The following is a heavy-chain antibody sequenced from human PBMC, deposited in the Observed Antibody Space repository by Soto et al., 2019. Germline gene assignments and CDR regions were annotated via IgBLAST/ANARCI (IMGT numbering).Heavy chain of an antibody. Sequence: ASVKVSCKASGYTFTSYAMHWVRQAPGQRLEWMGWINAGNGNTKYSQKFQGRVTITRDTSASTAYMELSSLRSEDTAVYYCARDGVGAMVRGVPHAFDIWGQGTMVTVSS. CDR1: GYTFTSYA. CDR2: INAGNGNT. J-gene: IGHJ3*02. V-gene: IGHV1-3*01. D-gene: IGHD3-10*01. CDR3: ARDGVGAMVRGVPHAFDI.